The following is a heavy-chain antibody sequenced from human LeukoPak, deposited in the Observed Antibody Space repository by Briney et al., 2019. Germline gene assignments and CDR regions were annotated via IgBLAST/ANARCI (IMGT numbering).Heavy chain of an antibody. V-gene: IGHV3-21*01. J-gene: IGHJ6*03. CDR3: ARVTNYYYYMDV. CDR1: GFSLTAFG. CDR2: ISSGSSSI. Sequence: PGGSLRLSCAVSGFSLTAFGMNWVSQAPGKGLEWVSSISSGSSSIYYADSVKGRFTISRDNAKNSLYLQMNSLRAEDTAVYYCARVTNYYYYMDVWGKGSSVTVSS. D-gene: IGHD4-11*01.